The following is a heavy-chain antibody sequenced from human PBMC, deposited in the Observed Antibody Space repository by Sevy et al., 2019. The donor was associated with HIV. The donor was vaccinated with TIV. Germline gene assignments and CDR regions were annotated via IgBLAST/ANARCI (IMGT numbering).Heavy chain of an antibody. V-gene: IGHV3-33*01. D-gene: IGHD3-10*01. Sequence: GGSLRLSCAASRFSFSSYGMHWVRQAPGKGLEWVAVIWYDGSNKYYTDSLKGRFTVSRDNSKNTLYLQMNSLRAEDTAVYYCARDPSGSYYNSYYFDYWGQGTLVTVSS. CDR3: ARDPSGSYYNSYYFDY. CDR2: IWYDGSNK. CDR1: RFSFSSYG. J-gene: IGHJ4*02.